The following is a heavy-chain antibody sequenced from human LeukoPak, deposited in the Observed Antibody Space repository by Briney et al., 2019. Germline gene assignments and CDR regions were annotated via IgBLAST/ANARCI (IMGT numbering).Heavy chain of an antibody. CDR3: ARDRVVGVHSSGRLPPGGFYYGMDV. D-gene: IGHD6-19*01. CDR2: IWYDGSNK. V-gene: IGHV3-33*01. CDR1: GFTFSSYG. J-gene: IGHJ6*02. Sequence: GGSLRLSCAASGFTFSSYGMHWVRQAPGKGLEWVAVIWYDGSNKYYADSVKGRFTISRDNSKNTLYLQMNSLRAEDTAVHYCARDRVVGVHSSGRLPPGGFYYGMDVWGQGTTVTVSS.